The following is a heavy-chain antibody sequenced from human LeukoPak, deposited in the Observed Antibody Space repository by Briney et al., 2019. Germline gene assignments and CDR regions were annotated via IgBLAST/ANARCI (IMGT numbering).Heavy chain of an antibody. CDR3: ARDRYYGSGRGFDY. Sequence: GGSLRLSCAAFGFTFSSYGMHWVRQAPGKGLEWVAVIWYDGSNKYYADSVKGRFTISRDNSKNTLYLQMNSLRAEDTAVYYCARDRYYGSGRGFDYWGQGTLVTVSS. CDR1: GFTFSSYG. V-gene: IGHV3-33*01. CDR2: IWYDGSNK. J-gene: IGHJ4*02. D-gene: IGHD3-10*01.